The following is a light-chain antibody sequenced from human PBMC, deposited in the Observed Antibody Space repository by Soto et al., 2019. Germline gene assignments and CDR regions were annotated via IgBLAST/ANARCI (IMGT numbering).Light chain of an antibody. CDR2: EGS. Sequence: QSALTQPASVSGSPGQSITISCTGTSSDVGSYNLVSWYQQHPGKAPKLMIYEGSKRPSGVSNRFSGSKSGNTASLTISGLQAEDEADYYCCSYAGSSKVFGGGTKLTVX. CDR3: CSYAGSSKV. CDR1: SSDVGSYNL. V-gene: IGLV2-23*01. J-gene: IGLJ2*01.